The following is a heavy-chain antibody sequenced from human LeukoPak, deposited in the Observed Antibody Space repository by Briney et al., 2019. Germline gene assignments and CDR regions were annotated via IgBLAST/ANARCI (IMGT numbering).Heavy chain of an antibody. CDR2: INHSGST. Sequence: SETLSLTCAVYGGSFSGYYWSWIRQPPGKGLEWIGEINHSGSTNYNPSLKSRVTISVDTSKNQFSLKLSSVTAADTAVYYCARHHYSSGWLDYWGQGTLVTVSS. CDR3: ARHHYSSGWLDY. CDR1: GGSFSGYY. V-gene: IGHV4-34*01. D-gene: IGHD6-19*01. J-gene: IGHJ4*02.